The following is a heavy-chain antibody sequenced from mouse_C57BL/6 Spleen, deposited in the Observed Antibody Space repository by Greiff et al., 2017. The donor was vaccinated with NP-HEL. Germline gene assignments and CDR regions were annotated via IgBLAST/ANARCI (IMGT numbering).Heavy chain of an antibody. CDR3: ARGDMGWDDWFAY. V-gene: IGHV1-7*01. CDR1: GYTFTSYW. D-gene: IGHD4-1*01. Sequence: VQLHQSGAELAKPGASVKLSCKASGYTFTSYWMHWVKQRPGQGLEWIGYINPSSGYTKYNQKFKDKATLTADKSSSTAYMQLSSLTYEDSAVYYWARGDMGWDDWFAYWGQGTLVTVSA. J-gene: IGHJ3*01. CDR2: INPSSGYT.